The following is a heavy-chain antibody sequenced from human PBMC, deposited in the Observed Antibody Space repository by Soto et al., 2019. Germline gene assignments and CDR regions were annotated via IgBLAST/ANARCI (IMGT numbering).Heavy chain of an antibody. CDR3: AKDGSGL. Sequence: PGGSLRLSCAASGFTFSSYGMHWVRQAPGKGLEWVAVISYDGSNKYYADSVKGRFTISRDNSKNTLYLQMNSLRAEDTAVYYCAKDGSGLWGQGILVTVSS. V-gene: IGHV3-30*18. J-gene: IGHJ4*02. D-gene: IGHD6-19*01. CDR1: GFTFSSYG. CDR2: ISYDGSNK.